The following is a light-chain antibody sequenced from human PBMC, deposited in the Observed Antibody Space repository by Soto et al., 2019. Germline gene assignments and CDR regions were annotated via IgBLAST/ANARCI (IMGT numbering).Light chain of an antibody. Sequence: NFMLTQPHSVSESPGKTVTISCTRSSGSIASNYVQWYQQRPGSAPTTVIYEDNQRPSGVPDRFSGSIDSSSNSASLTISRLKTEDEADYYCQSYDSSNYVFGTGTKVTVL. CDR1: SGSIASNY. CDR3: QSYDSSNYV. V-gene: IGLV6-57*04. CDR2: EDN. J-gene: IGLJ1*01.